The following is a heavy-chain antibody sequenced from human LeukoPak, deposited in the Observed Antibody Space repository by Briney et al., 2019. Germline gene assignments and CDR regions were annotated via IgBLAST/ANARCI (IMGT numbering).Heavy chain of an antibody. J-gene: IGHJ5*02. CDR3: AIAPDSSGFYKP. CDR2: INPSGGST. Sequence: ASVKVSCKASGYTFTSYYMHWVRQAPGQGLEWMRIINPSGGSTSYAQKFQGRVTMTRDMSTSTVYMELSSLRSEDTAVYYCAIAPDSSGFYKPWGQGTLVTVSS. V-gene: IGHV1-46*01. D-gene: IGHD3-22*01. CDR1: GYTFTSYY.